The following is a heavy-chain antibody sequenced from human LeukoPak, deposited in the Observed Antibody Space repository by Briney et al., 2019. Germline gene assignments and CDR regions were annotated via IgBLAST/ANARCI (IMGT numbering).Heavy chain of an antibody. J-gene: IGHJ5*02. CDR3: AIHIVVVPAAKKKNWFDP. V-gene: IGHV4-30-4*01. CDR1: GGSISSGDYY. CDR2: INHSGST. D-gene: IGHD2-2*01. Sequence: SQTLSLTCTVSGGSISSGDYYWSWIRQPPGKGLEWIEEINHSGSTNYNPSLKSRVTISVDTSKNQFSLKLSSVTAADTAVYYCAIHIVVVPAAKKKNWFDPWGQGTLVTVSS.